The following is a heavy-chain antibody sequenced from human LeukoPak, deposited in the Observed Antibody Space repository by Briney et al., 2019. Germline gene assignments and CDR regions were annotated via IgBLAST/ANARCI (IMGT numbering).Heavy chain of an antibody. V-gene: IGHV3-23*01. CDR3: AKSIVGATQYFQH. Sequence: GGSLRLSCAASGFTFSSYAMSWVRQAPGKGLEWVSAISGSGGSTFYADSVKGRFTISRDNSKNTLYLQMNGLRAEDTAVYYCAKSIVGATQYFQHWGQGTLVTVSS. CDR2: ISGSGGST. D-gene: IGHD1-26*01. J-gene: IGHJ1*01. CDR1: GFTFSSYA.